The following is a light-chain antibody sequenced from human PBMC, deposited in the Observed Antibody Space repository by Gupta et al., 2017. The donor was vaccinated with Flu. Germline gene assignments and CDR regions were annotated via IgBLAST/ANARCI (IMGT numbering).Light chain of an antibody. V-gene: IGKV2D-29*01. Sequence: ATPGQPAARSCVSTQCLFHRNGRTQLDWYLQKPGQAPELLIYEASNRVSGVPQRFSGSGSGTNFTLKISRLEAEDVGVYYCMQSVQLPLTFGEGTRVDIK. J-gene: IGKJ4*01. CDR3: MQSVQLPLT. CDR1: QCLFHRNGRTQ. CDR2: EAS.